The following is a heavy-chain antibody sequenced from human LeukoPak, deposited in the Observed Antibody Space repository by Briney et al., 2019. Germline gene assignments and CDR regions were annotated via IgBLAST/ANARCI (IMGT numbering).Heavy chain of an antibody. Sequence: GGSLRLSCAASGFTFSSYAMHWVRQAPGKGREGVAVIPYDGSNKYYADSVKGRFTISRDNSKNTLYLQMNSLRAEDTAVYYCARELYYDNGGGAFDIWGQGKMVTVSS. V-gene: IGHV3-30-3*01. CDR3: ARELYYDNGGGAFDI. J-gene: IGHJ3*02. D-gene: IGHD3-9*01. CDR1: GFTFSSYA. CDR2: IPYDGSNK.